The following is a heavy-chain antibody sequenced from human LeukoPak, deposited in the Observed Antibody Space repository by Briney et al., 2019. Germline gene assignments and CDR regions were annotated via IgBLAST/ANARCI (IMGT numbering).Heavy chain of an antibody. CDR2: IYHSGST. CDR1: GGSISSGGYS. Sequence: SQTLSLTCAVSGGSISSGGYSWSWIRQPPGKGLEWIGYIYHSGSTYYNPSLKSRVAISVDRSKNQFPLKLSSVTAADTAVYYCARGIAVAGSKRGYFDYWGQGTLVTVSS. D-gene: IGHD6-19*01. CDR3: ARGIAVAGSKRGYFDY. V-gene: IGHV4-30-2*01. J-gene: IGHJ4*02.